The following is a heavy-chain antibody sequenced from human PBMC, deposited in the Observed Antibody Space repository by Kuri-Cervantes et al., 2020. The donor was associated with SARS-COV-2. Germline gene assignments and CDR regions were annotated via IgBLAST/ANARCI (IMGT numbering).Heavy chain of an antibody. D-gene: IGHD1-26*01. CDR1: GFTFSSYG. CDR2: ISSSSSYI. V-gene: IGHV3-21*01. CDR3: ARHRRIVGATMEDY. Sequence: SCAASGFTFSSYGMHWVRQAPGKGLEWVSSISSSSSYIYYADSVKGRFTISRDNAKNSLYLQMNSLRAEDTAVYYCARHRRIVGATMEDYWGQGTLVTVSS. J-gene: IGHJ4*02.